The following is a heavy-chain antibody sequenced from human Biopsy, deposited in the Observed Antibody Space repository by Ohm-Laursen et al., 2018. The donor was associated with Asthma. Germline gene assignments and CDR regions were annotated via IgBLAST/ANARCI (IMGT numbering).Heavy chain of an antibody. V-gene: IGHV3-30*18. CDR2: VSSDGHNK. CDR3: AKDERAYYGSDSKYMQPVPLGD. Sequence: SPRLSCAASGFVFSQCGMHWVRQGPGKGLEWVALVSSDGHNKYYEDSVKGRFTISRDKSENTLYLQMNSLTAEDTAVYHCAKDERAYYGSDSKYMQPVPLGDWGQGTVVTVSA. J-gene: IGHJ4*02. CDR1: GFVFSQCG. D-gene: IGHD2-21*01.